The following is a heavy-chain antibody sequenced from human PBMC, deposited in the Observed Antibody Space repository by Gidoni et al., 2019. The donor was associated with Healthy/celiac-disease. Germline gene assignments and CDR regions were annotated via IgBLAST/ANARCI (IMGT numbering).Heavy chain of an antibody. Sequence: EVQLVESGGGLVKPGGSLRLSCAASGFTFSNAWMRWVRQAPGKGLEWVGRIKSKTDGGTTDYAAPVKGRFTISRDDSKNTLYLQMNSLKTEDTAVYYCTTDVAPSVAGTNYWGQGTLVTVSS. V-gene: IGHV3-15*01. CDR2: IKSKTDGGTT. CDR3: TTDVAPSVAGTNY. J-gene: IGHJ4*02. D-gene: IGHD6-19*01. CDR1: GFTFSNAW.